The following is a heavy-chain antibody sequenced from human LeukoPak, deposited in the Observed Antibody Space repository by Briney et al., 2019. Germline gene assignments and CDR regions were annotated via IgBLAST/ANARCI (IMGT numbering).Heavy chain of an antibody. CDR1: GGSFSGYY. CDR3: ARGPYSGSYYRRNWFDP. J-gene: IGHJ5*02. Sequence: SETLSLNCAVYGGSFSGYYWSWLRQPPGKGVEWIGEINHSGSTNYNPSLKSRVTISVDTSKNQFSLKLSSVPAADTAVYYCARGPYSGSYYRRNWFDPWGQGTLVTVSS. D-gene: IGHD1-26*01. V-gene: IGHV4-34*01. CDR2: INHSGST.